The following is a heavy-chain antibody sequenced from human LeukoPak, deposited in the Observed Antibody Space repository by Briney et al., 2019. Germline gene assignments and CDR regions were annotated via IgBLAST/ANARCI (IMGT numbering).Heavy chain of an antibody. J-gene: IGHJ4*02. CDR2: INHSGST. CDR1: GGSLSGYY. V-gene: IGHV4-34*01. CDR3: ASRKGPVAPSR. Sequence: SETLSLTCAVYGGSLSGYYWSWIRQPPGKGLEWIGEINHSGSTNYNPSLKSRVTISADTSKNQFSLKLSSVTAADTAVYYCASRKGPVAPSRWGQGTLVTVSS. D-gene: IGHD6-19*01.